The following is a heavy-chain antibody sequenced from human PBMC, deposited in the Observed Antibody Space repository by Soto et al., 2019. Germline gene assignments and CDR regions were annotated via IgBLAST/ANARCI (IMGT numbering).Heavy chain of an antibody. CDR2: IGTLHDT. J-gene: IGHJ5*02. D-gene: IGHD3-16*01. CDR1: GFTFSASD. V-gene: IGHV3-13*01. CDR3: GRQASFWHGGGGWLDP. Sequence: EVQLVESGGGSVQPGGSLGLSCAASGFTFSASDMHWVRQTTGGGLEWVAAIGTLHDTYYPDSVKGRFTISRDNARNSLNLQMNRLRGGGTGVYFWGRQASFWHGGGGWLDPWGQGTLVTVSS.